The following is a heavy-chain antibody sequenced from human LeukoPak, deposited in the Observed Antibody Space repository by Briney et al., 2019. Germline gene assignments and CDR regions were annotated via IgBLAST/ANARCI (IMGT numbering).Heavy chain of an antibody. J-gene: IGHJ4*02. V-gene: IGHV4-59*01. CDR1: GGSISNYW. CDR3: ARGYSSSWNYFDY. Sequence: SETLSLTCTVSGGSISNYWWSWIRQPPGKGLEWIGHVFDSGGTNYNPSLKSRVTISVDTSKKQFSLKLSSVTAADTAVYYCARGYSSSWNYFDYWGQGTLVTVSS. D-gene: IGHD6-13*01. CDR2: VFDSGGT.